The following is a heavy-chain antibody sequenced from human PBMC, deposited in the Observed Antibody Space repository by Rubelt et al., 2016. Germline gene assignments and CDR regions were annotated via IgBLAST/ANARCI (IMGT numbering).Heavy chain of an antibody. CDR1: GGSITNYY. CDR3: ARTGPSTSSIY. V-gene: IGHV4-59*12. Sequence: QVQLQESGPGQVKPSETLSLTCTVSGGSITNYYWSWIRQPPGKGLEWIGYIYYSGNTNSNPSLKSRVTISADTSKNQFSLKLSSGTAADTAVYYCARTGPSTSSIYWGQGTLVTVSS. D-gene: IGHD6-6*01. J-gene: IGHJ4*02. CDR2: IYYSGNT.